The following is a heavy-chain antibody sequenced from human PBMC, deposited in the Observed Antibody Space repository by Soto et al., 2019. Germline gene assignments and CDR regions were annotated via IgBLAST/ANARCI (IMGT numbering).Heavy chain of an antibody. CDR3: TRTISALPGDEY. Sequence: EVQLVESGGGLVQPGVSLRLSCAASGFTFNRYWMGWVRQAPGKGPEWLANIKQDGSERYYVASVKGRFTISRDNVDNSLFLQMNSLRAEDTAVYYCTRTISALPGDEYWGQRTLGTVSS. J-gene: IGHJ4*02. CDR2: IKQDGSER. D-gene: IGHD6-6*01. V-gene: IGHV3-7*01. CDR1: GFTFNRYW.